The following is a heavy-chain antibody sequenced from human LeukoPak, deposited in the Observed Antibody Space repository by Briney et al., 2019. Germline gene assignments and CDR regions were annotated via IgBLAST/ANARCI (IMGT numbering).Heavy chain of an antibody. CDR2: INGNSGGT. CDR3: ARTSFGDYAYDY. D-gene: IGHD4-17*01. Sequence: GASVKVSCKASGYTFIGYYMHWVRQAPGQGVEWMGRINGNSGGTNYAQRFQGRVTMTRDTSISTAYMELSRLRSDDTAVYYCARTSFGDYAYDYWGQGTLVTVSS. J-gene: IGHJ4*02. CDR1: GYTFIGYY. V-gene: IGHV1-2*06.